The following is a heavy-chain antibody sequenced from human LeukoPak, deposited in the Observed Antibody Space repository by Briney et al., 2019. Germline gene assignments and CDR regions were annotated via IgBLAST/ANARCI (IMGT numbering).Heavy chain of an antibody. D-gene: IGHD3-22*01. J-gene: IGHJ4*02. Sequence: ASVKVSCKASGYTFTSYYMHWVRQAPGQGLEWMGIINPSGGSTSYAQKFQGRVTITADKSTSTAYMELSSLRSEDTAVYYCASSRRHYYDSSGIGYFDYWGQGTLVTVSS. CDR2: INPSGGST. CDR1: GYTFTSYY. V-gene: IGHV1-46*01. CDR3: ASSRRHYYDSSGIGYFDY.